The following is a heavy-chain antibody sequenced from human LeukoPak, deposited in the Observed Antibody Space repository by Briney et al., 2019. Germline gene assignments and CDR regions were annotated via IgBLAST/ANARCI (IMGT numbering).Heavy chain of an antibody. V-gene: IGHV4-59*12. CDR1: GGSISSYY. Sequence: PSETLSLTCTVSGGSISSYYWSWIRQPPGKGLEWIGYIYYSGNTYYNPSLKSRVTISVDTSNNQFSLNLSSVTAADTAVYYCARDHSGTYFGFYYYGMDVWGQGTTVTVSS. J-gene: IGHJ6*02. CDR2: IYYSGNT. CDR3: ARDHSGTYFGFYYYGMDV. D-gene: IGHD1-26*01.